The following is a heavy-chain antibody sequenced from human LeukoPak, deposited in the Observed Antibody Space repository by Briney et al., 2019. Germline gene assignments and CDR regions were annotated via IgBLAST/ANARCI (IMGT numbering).Heavy chain of an antibody. CDR1: GVTFSGSA. CDR2: IDKEDKGYATAT. D-gene: IGHD1-26*01. Sequence: GGSLKLSCAASGVTFSGSAIHWVRQSSGKGLEWVGQIDKEDKGYATATAYAASVKGRFTISRDDSINTAYLQMKSLKTEDTALYYCTRHSGTYNWFDPWGQGTLVTVSS. CDR3: TRHSGTYNWFDP. V-gene: IGHV3-73*01. J-gene: IGHJ5*02.